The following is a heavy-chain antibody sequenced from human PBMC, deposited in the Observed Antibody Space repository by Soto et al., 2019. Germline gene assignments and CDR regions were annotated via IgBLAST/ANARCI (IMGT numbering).Heavy chain of an antibody. V-gene: IGHV4-30-4*01. CDR1: GGSVISGGYF. CDR2: IYNSVSI. Sequence: SETLSLTCTVCGGSVISGGYFWSWIRQPPGKGLEGVGHIYNSVSIYGNPSLKSRLTISVDTSKNQFSLKLNSVTAADTAVYFCARGSDVHKVDYWGKGTLVTVS. J-gene: IGHJ4*02. CDR3: ARGSDVHKVDY.